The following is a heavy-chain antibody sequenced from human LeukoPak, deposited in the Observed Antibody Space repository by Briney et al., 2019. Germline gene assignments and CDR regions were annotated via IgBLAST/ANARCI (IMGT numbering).Heavy chain of an antibody. CDR3: ARGQQLVTGTTFTRWFDP. V-gene: IGHV4-34*01. CDR2: INHSGST. Sequence: PSETLSLTCAVYGGSFSGYYWSWIRQPPGKGLEWIGEINHSGSTNYNPSLKSRVTISVDTSKNQFSLKLSSVTAADTAVYYCARGQQLVTGTTFTRWFDPWGQGTLVTVSS. J-gene: IGHJ5*02. D-gene: IGHD1-7*01. CDR1: GGSFSGYY.